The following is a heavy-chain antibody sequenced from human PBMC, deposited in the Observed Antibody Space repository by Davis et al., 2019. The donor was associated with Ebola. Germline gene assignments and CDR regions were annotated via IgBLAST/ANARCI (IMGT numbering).Heavy chain of an antibody. D-gene: IGHD2-2*02. CDR2: INSDGSST. CDR1: GFTFSSYW. Sequence: GESLKISCAASGFTFSSYWMHWVRQAPGKGLVWVSRINSDGSSTSYADSVKGRFTISRDNAKNTLYLQMNSLRDEDTAVYYCAKLSCTSTSCYTGNYYYYYGVDVWGQGTTVTVSS. J-gene: IGHJ6*02. V-gene: IGHV3-74*01. CDR3: AKLSCTSTSCYTGNYYYYYGVDV.